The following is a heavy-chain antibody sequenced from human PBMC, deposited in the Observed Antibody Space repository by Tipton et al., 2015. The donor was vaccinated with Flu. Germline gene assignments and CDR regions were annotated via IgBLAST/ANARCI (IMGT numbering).Heavy chain of an antibody. CDR1: GFTFNNYW. CDR2: IKQDGSEK. Sequence: QLVQSGGGLVQPGGSLRLSCAASGFTFNNYWMSWVRQAPGKGLEWVANIKQDGSEKYYVDSVKGRFTISRDNAKNSLYLQMNSLRAEDTGVYYCSISLNSWGQGTLVTASS. CDR3: SISLNS. J-gene: IGHJ5*02. V-gene: IGHV3-7*01.